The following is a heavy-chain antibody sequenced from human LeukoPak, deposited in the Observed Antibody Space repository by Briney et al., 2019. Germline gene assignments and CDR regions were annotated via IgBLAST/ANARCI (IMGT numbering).Heavy chain of an antibody. J-gene: IGHJ4*02. D-gene: IGHD3-9*01. CDR2: IYHSGST. CDR1: GGSISSGYY. CDR3: ARVGRYFDWEFDY. Sequence: SETLSLTCTVSGGSISSGYYWGWIRQPPGKGLEWIGSIYHSGSTYYNPSLKSRVTISVDTSKNQFSLKLSSVTAADTAVYYCARVGRYFDWEFDYWGQGTLVTVSS. V-gene: IGHV4-38-2*02.